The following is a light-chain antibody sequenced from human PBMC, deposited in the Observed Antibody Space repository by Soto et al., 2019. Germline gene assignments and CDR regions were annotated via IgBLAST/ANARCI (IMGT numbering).Light chain of an antibody. CDR2: AAS. Sequence: DIPMTQSPSSLSASVGDRVTITCRASQSISSDLNWYQQKPGKAPKLLISAASSLQSGVPSRFSGSGSGTDFTLTISSLQPEDFATYYCQQSYSTPYTFGQGTKLEI. CDR3: QQSYSTPYT. J-gene: IGKJ2*01. V-gene: IGKV1-39*01. CDR1: QSISSD.